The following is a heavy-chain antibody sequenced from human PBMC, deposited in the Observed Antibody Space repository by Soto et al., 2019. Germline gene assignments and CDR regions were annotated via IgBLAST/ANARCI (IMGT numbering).Heavy chain of an antibody. V-gene: IGHV3-30*18. Sequence: QVQLVESGGGVVQPGRSLRLSCAASGFTFSSYGMHWVRQAPGKGLEWVAVISYDGSNKYYADSVKGRFTISRDNSKNTLYLQMNSLRAEDTAVYYCEKDLGQQWLVPPGDWGQGTLVTVSS. D-gene: IGHD6-19*01. CDR1: GFTFSSYG. CDR2: ISYDGSNK. J-gene: IGHJ4*02. CDR3: EKDLGQQWLVPPGD.